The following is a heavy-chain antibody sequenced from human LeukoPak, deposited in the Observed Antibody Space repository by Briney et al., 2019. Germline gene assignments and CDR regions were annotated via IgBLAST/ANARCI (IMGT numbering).Heavy chain of an antibody. CDR2: ISDNGGGT. Sequence: GGSLRLSCAASGFAVSSNYMSWVRQPPGEGLEWVSSISDNGGGTYYADSVKGRFTISRDNSKNTLFLQMNSLRAEDSAVYYCAADRERDPSCYYLVGGQGTLITVSS. J-gene: IGHJ1*01. V-gene: IGHV3-23*01. D-gene: IGHD3-22*01. CDR1: GFAVSSNY. CDR3: AADRERDPSCYYLV.